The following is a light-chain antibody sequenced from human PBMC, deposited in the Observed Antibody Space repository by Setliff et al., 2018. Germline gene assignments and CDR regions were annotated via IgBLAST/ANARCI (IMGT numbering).Light chain of an antibody. CDR3: SSYTSLSTRV. Sequence: QSVLTQPPSASGTPGQRVTISCSGSSSNVGIKPVNWYQQVPGTAPKLLIHHNSQRPSGVPARFSASKSGTSASRAISGLQSEDEADYYCSSYTSLSTRVFGTGTKVTVL. V-gene: IGLV1-44*01. CDR1: SSNVGIKP. CDR2: HNS. J-gene: IGLJ1*01.